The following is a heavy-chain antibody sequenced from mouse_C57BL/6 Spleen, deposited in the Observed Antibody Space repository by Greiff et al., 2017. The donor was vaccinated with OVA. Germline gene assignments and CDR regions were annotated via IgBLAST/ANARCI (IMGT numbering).Heavy chain of an antibody. CDR1: GYSFTSYY. V-gene: IGHV1-66*01. CDR2: IYPGSGNT. CDR3: ARRGDYAMDY. Sequence: QVQLQQSGPELVKPGASVKISCKASGYSFTSYYIHWVKQRPGQGLEWIGWIYPGSGNTKYNEKFKGKATLTADTSSSTAYMQLSSLTSEDSAVYYCARRGDYAMDYWGQGTSVAVSS. J-gene: IGHJ4*01.